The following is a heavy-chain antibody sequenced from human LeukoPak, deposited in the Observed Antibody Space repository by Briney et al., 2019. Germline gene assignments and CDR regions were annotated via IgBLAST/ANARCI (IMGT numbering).Heavy chain of an antibody. J-gene: IGHJ4*02. CDR1: GLTLSHFE. D-gene: IGHD3-16*01. V-gene: IGHV3-48*03. CDR3: ASLGAGIQFDS. CDR2: STDDGRTI. Sequence: GGSLRLSCTASGLTLSHFEMNWVRQTPGKGLRWVAHSTDDGRTIYYADPVKGRFTISRDDTKNSLHLQMNTLSAEDSGLYYCASLGAGIQFDSWGPGTLVTVSS.